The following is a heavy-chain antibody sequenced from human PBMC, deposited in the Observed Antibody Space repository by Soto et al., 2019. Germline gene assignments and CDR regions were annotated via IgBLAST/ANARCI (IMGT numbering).Heavy chain of an antibody. V-gene: IGHV3-23*01. D-gene: IGHD3-16*01. CDR1: GFTFSSYA. CDR3: AKDLGEVSTFGGAPRYFDY. Sequence: GGSLRLSCAASGFTFSSYAMSWVRQAPGKGLEWVSAISGSGGSTYYADSVKGRFTISRDNSKNTLYLQMNSLRAEDTAVYYCAKDLGEVSTFGGAPRYFDYWGQGTLVTVSS. J-gene: IGHJ4*02. CDR2: ISGSGGST.